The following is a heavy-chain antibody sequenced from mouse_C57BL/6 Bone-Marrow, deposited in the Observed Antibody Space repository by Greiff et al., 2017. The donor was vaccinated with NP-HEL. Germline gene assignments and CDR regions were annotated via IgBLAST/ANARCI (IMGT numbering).Heavy chain of an antibody. CDR3: AKGGFHYYGSSLDWYFDV. V-gene: IGHV1-55*01. CDR1: GYTFTSYW. D-gene: IGHD1-1*01. Sequence: QVQLQQPGAELVKPGASVKMSCKASGYTFTSYWITWVKQRPGQGLEWIGDIYPGSGSTNYNEKFKSKATLTVDTSSSTAYMQLSSLTSEDSAVYYCAKGGFHYYGSSLDWYFDVWGTGTTVTVSS. CDR2: IYPGSGST. J-gene: IGHJ1*03.